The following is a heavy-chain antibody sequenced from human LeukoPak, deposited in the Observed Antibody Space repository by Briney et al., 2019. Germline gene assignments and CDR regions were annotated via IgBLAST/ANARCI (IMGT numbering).Heavy chain of an antibody. J-gene: IGHJ6*02. CDR1: GFTFSSYA. D-gene: IGHD3-10*01. V-gene: IGHV3-23*01. Sequence: GGSLRLSCGASGFTFSSYAMSWVRQAPWKGLEWVSANSGSGGSTSYGDSVKGRFTISRDNSKNTLYLQMNSLRAEDTAVYYCAKGPKSLWFGELLPYYYGMDVWGQGTTVTVSS. CDR2: NSGSGGST. CDR3: AKGPKSLWFGELLPYYYGMDV.